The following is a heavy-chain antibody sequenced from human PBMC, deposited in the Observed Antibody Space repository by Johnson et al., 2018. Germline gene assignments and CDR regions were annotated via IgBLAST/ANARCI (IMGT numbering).Heavy chain of an antibody. CDR1: GFSVSSNY. CDR3: ARDSGGSYYNWFDP. CDR2: SRSSSSTI. V-gene: IGHV3-48*04. Sequence: VQLVQSGGGLIQPGGSLRLSCAASGFSVSSNYMSWVRQAPGKGLEWVSDSRSSSSTINYADSVKGRFTISRDNAKNSVFLQMNSLRTEDTAVYYCARDSGGSYYNWFDPWGQGTLVTVSS. D-gene: IGHD2-15*01. J-gene: IGHJ5*02.